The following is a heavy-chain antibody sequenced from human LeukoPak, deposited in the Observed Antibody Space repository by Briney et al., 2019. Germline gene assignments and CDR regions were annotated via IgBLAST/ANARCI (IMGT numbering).Heavy chain of an antibody. D-gene: IGHD5-18*01. CDR1: GGSFSGYY. CDR3: ARRGYSYDL. Sequence: PSETLSLTCAVYGGSFSGYYWSWIRQPPGKGLEWIGEINHSGSTNYNSSLKSRVTISVDTSKNQFSLKLSSVTAADTAVYYCARRGYSYDLWGRGTLVTVSS. V-gene: IGHV4-34*01. J-gene: IGHJ4*02. CDR2: INHSGST.